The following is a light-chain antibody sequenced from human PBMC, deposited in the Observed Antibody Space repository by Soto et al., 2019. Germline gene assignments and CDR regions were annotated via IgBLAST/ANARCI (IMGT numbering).Light chain of an antibody. CDR1: QSVNTY. V-gene: IGKV3-11*01. Sequence: EIVLTQSPATLSLSPGERATLSCRASQSVNTYLAWYQQKPGQAPRLLMYDASNRATGVPARFSGSGSGTEFTLTISSLQSEDFAVYYCQQYNNWPLTFGGGTKVDIK. CDR2: DAS. J-gene: IGKJ4*01. CDR3: QQYNNWPLT.